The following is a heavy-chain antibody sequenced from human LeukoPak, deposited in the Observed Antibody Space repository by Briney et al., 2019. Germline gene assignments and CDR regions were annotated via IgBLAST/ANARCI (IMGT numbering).Heavy chain of an antibody. CDR2: IISNGGST. Sequence: GGSLGLSCAASGFTFSRFAMHWVRQAPGKGLEFVSAIISNGGSTYYANSVKGRFTISRDNSKNTLYLQMGSLRAEDMAVYYCARGSSSWHYDAFDIWGQGTMVTVSS. CDR3: ARGSSSWHYDAFDI. J-gene: IGHJ3*02. CDR1: GFTFSRFA. D-gene: IGHD6-13*01. V-gene: IGHV3-64*01.